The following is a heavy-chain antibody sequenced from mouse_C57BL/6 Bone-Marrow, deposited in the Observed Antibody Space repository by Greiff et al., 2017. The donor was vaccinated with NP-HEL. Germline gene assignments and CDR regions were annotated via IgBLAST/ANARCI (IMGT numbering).Heavy chain of an antibody. CDR2: IYPGNSDT. CDR3: TRDYYGSSYNWYFDV. J-gene: IGHJ1*03. Sequence: EVQLQQSGTVLARPGASVKMSCKTSGYTFTSYWMHWVKQRPGQGLEWIGAIYPGNSDTSYNQKFKGKAKLTAVTSASTAYMELSILTNEDSAVYYCTRDYYGSSYNWYFDVWGTGTTVTVSS. CDR1: GYTFTSYW. V-gene: IGHV1-5*01. D-gene: IGHD1-1*01.